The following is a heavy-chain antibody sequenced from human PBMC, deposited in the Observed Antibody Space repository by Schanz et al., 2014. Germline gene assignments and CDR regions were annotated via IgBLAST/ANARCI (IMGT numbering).Heavy chain of an antibody. Sequence: VQLVESGGGVVQPGRSLRLSCGASGFTFSDYGTHWVRQAPGKGLEWVGRIKSNTDGGTTDYATPVKGRFTISRDDSKNTLYLQMNSLKSEDTAVYYCTSMATIPRNWFDPWGQGTLVTVSS. J-gene: IGHJ5*02. CDR2: IKSNTDGGTT. D-gene: IGHD2-2*02. CDR1: GFTFSDYG. CDR3: TSMATIPRNWFDP. V-gene: IGHV3-15*01.